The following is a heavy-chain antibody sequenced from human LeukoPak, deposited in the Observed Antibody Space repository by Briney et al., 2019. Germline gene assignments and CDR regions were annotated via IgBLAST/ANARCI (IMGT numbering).Heavy chain of an antibody. J-gene: IGHJ4*02. CDR2: ISSNGGRT. CDR3: AKDRSGTYSFDY. V-gene: IGHV3-64D*06. Sequence: GGSLRLSCSASGFTFSSDTMHWVRQAPGKGLEYVSSISSNGGRTWYADSVKGRLTISRDNSKDTLYLQMSSLSAEDTALYYCAKDRSGTYSFDYWGQGTLVTVSS. D-gene: IGHD1-26*01. CDR1: GFTFSSDT.